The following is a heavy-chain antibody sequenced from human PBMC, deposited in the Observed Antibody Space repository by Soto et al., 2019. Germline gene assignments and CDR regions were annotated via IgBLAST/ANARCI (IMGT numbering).Heavy chain of an antibody. V-gene: IGHV3-30-3*01. CDR2: ISYDGSNK. J-gene: IGHJ4*02. CDR1: GFTFSSYA. Sequence: QVQLVEAGGGVVQPGRSLRLSCAASGFTFSSYAMHWVRQAPGKGLEWVAVISYDGSNKYYADSVKGRFTISRDNSKNPLYLQMNSLRAEDTAVYYCARDWGNWNDGGDYWGQGTLVAVSS. CDR3: ARDWGNWNDGGDY. D-gene: IGHD1-1*01.